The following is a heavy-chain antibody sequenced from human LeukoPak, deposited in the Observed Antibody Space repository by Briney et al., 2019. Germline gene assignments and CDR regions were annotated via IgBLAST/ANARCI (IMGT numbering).Heavy chain of an antibody. V-gene: IGHV3-7*01. Sequence: PGGSLRLSCEASGFTFRDYWMTRVRQAPGKGLEWVANVKQDGTEKFYVDSVKGRFTISRDNGKNSLYLQMNSLRVEDTAIYYCARAGGTSWADYWGQGTLVTVSS. CDR3: ARAGGTSWADY. CDR1: GFTFRDYW. J-gene: IGHJ4*02. CDR2: VKQDGTEK. D-gene: IGHD6-13*01.